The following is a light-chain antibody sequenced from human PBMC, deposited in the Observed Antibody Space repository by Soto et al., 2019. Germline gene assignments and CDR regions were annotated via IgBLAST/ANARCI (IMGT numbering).Light chain of an antibody. V-gene: IGLV2-14*01. Sequence: QSALTQPASASGSPGQSIAISCTGTSSDVGAYNYVSWYQQHPGKAPKLMIYDVSNRPSGVSDRFSGSTSGNTASLTISGLQAEDEADYYCSSYTSSSTYVFGTGTKLTVL. CDR3: SSYTSSSTYV. CDR1: SSDVGAYNY. J-gene: IGLJ1*01. CDR2: DVS.